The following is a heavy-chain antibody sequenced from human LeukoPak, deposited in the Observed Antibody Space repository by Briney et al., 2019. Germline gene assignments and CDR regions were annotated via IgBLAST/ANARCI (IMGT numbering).Heavy chain of an antibody. CDR2: FSDGDFGT. V-gene: IGHV3-23*01. Sequence: GGSLRLSCAASGFTFSSYAMSWVRQAPGKGLEWVSTFSDGDFGTYYSDSVKGRFTISRDNANNSLYLQMNSLRVEDTALYYCARGDVVIEPPRFCGFDIWGHGTMVTVSS. CDR1: GFTFSSYA. D-gene: IGHD1-14*01. CDR3: ARGDVVIEPPRFCGFDI. J-gene: IGHJ3*02.